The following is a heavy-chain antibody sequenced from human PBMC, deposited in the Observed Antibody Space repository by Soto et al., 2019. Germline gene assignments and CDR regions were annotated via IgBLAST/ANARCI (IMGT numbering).Heavy chain of an antibody. V-gene: IGHV4-61*05. CDR1: GGSISSSTYY. J-gene: IGHJ5*02. CDR2: FYYSGST. Sequence: SETLSLTCTASGGSISSSTYYWGWMRQPPGKGRGWIAYFYYSGSTNYSPSLKSRVTISVDTSKNQFSLKLSSVTAADTAVYYCARHSRDIAVVTYPTPLFWFDPWGQGTLVTVSS. D-gene: IGHD2-21*02. CDR3: ARHSRDIAVVTYPTPLFWFDP.